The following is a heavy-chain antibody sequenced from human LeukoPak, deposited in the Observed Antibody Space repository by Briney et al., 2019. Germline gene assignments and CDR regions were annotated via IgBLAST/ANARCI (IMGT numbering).Heavy chain of an antibody. CDR3: ARDPALKRWLQADAFDI. CDR2: IWYDGSNK. CDR1: GFTFSSYG. V-gene: IGHV3-33*01. D-gene: IGHD5-24*01. J-gene: IGHJ3*02. Sequence: GRSLRLSCAASGFTFSSYGMHWVRQAPGKGMEWVAVIWYDGSNKYYADSVKGRFTISRDNSKNTLYLQMNSLRAEDTAVYYCARDPALKRWLQADAFDIWGQGTMVTVSS.